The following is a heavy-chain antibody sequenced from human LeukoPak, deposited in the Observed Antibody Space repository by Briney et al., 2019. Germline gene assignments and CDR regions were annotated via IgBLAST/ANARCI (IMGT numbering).Heavy chain of an antibody. J-gene: IGHJ6*02. CDR3: ANDFMVPGVMFVHYYGMDV. D-gene: IGHD3-10*01. V-gene: IGHV3-23*01. CDR1: GFTFSSYA. Sequence: GGSLRLSCAASGFTFSSYAMSWVRQAPGKGLEWVSAISGSGGSTYYADSVKGRFTISRDNSKNTLYLQMNSLRAEDTAVYYCANDFMVPGVMFVHYYGMDVWGQGTTVTVSS. CDR2: ISGSGGST.